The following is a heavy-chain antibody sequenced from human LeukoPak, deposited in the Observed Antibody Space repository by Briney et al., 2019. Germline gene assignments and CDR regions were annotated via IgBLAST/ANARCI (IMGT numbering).Heavy chain of an antibody. D-gene: IGHD6-13*01. J-gene: IGHJ4*02. Sequence: PGGSLRLSCAASGFTVSSNYMSWVRQAPGKGLEWVSVIYSGGSTYYADSVKGRFTISRDNSKNTLYLQMNSLRAEDTAVYYCARGGRKCGSSWYSGCGYFDYWGQGTLVTVSS. CDR1: GFTVSSNY. CDR2: IYSGGST. V-gene: IGHV3-53*01. CDR3: ARGGRKCGSSWYSGCGYFDY.